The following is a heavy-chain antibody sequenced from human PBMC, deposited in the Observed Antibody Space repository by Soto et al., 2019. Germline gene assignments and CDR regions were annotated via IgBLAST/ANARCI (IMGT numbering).Heavy chain of an antibody. D-gene: IGHD3-22*01. Sequence: SETLSLTCTVSGGSISSGDYYWSWIRQPPGKGLEWIGYIYYSGSTYYNPSLKSRVTISVDTSKNQFSLKLSSVTAADTAVYYCASLDYYDSSGYFDYWGQGTLVTVSS. J-gene: IGHJ4*02. CDR1: GGSISSGDYY. V-gene: IGHV4-30-4*01. CDR2: IYYSGST. CDR3: ASLDYYDSSGYFDY.